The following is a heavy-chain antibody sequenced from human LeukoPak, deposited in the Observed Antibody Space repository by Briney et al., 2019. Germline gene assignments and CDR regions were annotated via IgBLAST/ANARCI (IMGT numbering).Heavy chain of an antibody. CDR3: KSGGAAPGSFDY. J-gene: IGHJ4*01. Sequence: GGSLRLSCAASGFTFTTYWMSWMRQAPGKGLQWVANIKHDGSEQYYVDSVKGRFTISRDNAKNSLFLQMNSLGVEDTAVYYCKSGGAAPGSFDYWGHGALVTVSS. D-gene: IGHD1-26*01. CDR2: IKHDGSEQ. CDR1: GFTFTTYW. V-gene: IGHV3-7*01.